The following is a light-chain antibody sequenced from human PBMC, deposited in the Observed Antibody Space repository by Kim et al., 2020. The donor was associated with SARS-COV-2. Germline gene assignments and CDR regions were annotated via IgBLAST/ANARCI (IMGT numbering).Light chain of an antibody. V-gene: IGLV3-1*01. Sequence: SYELTQPPSVSVSPGQTASITCSGDKLGDKYACWYQQKPGQSPVLVIYQDSKRPSGIPERFSGSNSGNTATLTISGTQAMDEADYYCQAWDSSTGGVFGTGNKVTVL. CDR1: KLGDKY. CDR2: QDS. CDR3: QAWDSSTGGV. J-gene: IGLJ1*01.